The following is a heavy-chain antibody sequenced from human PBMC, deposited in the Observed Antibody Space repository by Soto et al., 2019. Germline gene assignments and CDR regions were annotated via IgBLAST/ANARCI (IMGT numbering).Heavy chain of an antibody. V-gene: IGHV3-23*01. CDR3: AREQCSPLDRYCADGGVDWVYP. CDR2: ISGNGATT. Sequence: EVQLLQSGGGLVQPGGSLRLSCEASGFSFTFYAMSWVRQAPGKGLEWVSAISGNGATTFYADSMKGRFTISRDNSRDTLYLQMNRLRAEDTAVYFCAREQCSPLDRYCADGGVDWVYPWGRGTLVTVSS. J-gene: IGHJ5*02. CDR1: GFSFTFYA. D-gene: IGHD2-8*01.